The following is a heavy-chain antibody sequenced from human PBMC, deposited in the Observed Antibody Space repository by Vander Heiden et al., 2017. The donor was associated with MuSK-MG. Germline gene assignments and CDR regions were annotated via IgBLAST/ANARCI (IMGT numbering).Heavy chain of an antibody. CDR1: GFTFSSYG. Sequence: QVQLVESGGGVVQPGRSLRLSCAASGFTFSSYGMHWVRQAPGKGLEWVAVIWYDVSDKYHADSVKGRFTISRDNSKNTLYLQMNSLRVEDTAVYYCARVRVNDFGDYWGQGPLVAVSS. D-gene: IGHD4-17*01. J-gene: IGHJ4*02. V-gene: IGHV3-33*01. CDR3: ARVRVNDFGDY. CDR2: IWYDVSDK.